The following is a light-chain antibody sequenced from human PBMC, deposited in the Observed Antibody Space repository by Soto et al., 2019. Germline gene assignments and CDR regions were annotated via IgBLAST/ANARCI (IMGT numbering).Light chain of an antibody. Sequence: QSVLTQPASVSGSPGQSITISCTGTSSDVGGYNYVSWYQHHPGKAPKLMIYEVTKRPSGVSNRFSGSKSGNTASLTISGLQAEDEADYYCSSYTSSSTLFVFGTGTKVTVL. V-gene: IGLV2-14*01. CDR1: SSDVGGYNY. CDR3: SSYTSSSTLFV. CDR2: EVT. J-gene: IGLJ1*01.